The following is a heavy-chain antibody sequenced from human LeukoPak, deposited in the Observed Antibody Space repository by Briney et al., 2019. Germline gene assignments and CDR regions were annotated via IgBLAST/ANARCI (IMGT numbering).Heavy chain of an antibody. Sequence: SETLSLTCTVSGGSISSYHWSWIRQPPGKGLEWIGYIYYSGSTNYNPSLKSRVTISVDTSKNQFSLKLSSVTAADTAVYYCARENRGTDAFDTWGQGTMVTVSS. CDR3: ARENRGTDAFDT. CDR2: IYYSGST. CDR1: GGSISSYH. V-gene: IGHV4-59*01. D-gene: IGHD1-14*01. J-gene: IGHJ3*02.